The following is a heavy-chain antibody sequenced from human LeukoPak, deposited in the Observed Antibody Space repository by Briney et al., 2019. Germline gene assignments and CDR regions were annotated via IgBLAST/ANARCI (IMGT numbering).Heavy chain of an antibody. D-gene: IGHD5-18*01. CDR3: ATDTAIGRFDY. J-gene: IGHJ4*02. Sequence: SVKVSCKASGGTFSSHAISWVRQAPGQGLEWMGGIIPIFGTANYAQKFQGRVTITTDESTSTAYMELSSLRSEDTAVYYCATDTAIGRFDYWGQGTLVTVSS. CDR2: IIPIFGTA. V-gene: IGHV1-69*05. CDR1: GGTFSSHA.